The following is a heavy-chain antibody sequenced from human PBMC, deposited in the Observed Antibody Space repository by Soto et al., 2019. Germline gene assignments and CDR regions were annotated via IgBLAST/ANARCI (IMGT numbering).Heavy chain of an antibody. CDR3: ARGMPYYFDY. Sequence: PSETLSLTCTVSGGSISSGLHYWSWIRQRPGKGLEWIAYIYNTGSTCYNPSLKSRITISVDTSNNQFSLKMSSVTAADTAVYYCARGMPYYFDYWGQGSLVTVSS. CDR1: GGSISSGLHY. J-gene: IGHJ4*02. D-gene: IGHD2-2*01. CDR2: IYNTGST. V-gene: IGHV4-31*03.